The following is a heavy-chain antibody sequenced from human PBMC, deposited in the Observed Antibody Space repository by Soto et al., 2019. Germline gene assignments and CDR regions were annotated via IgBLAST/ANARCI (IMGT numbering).Heavy chain of an antibody. CDR3: AGDWNYDRFDP. CDR2: FDPEDGET. V-gene: IGHV1-24*01. J-gene: IGHJ5*02. Sequence: ASVKVSCKVSGYTLTELSMHWVRQAPGKGLEWMGGFDPEDGETIYAQKFQGRVTMTTDTSTSTAYMELRSLRSDDTAVYYCAGDWNYDRFDPWGQGALVTVPS. D-gene: IGHD1-7*01. CDR1: GYTLTELS.